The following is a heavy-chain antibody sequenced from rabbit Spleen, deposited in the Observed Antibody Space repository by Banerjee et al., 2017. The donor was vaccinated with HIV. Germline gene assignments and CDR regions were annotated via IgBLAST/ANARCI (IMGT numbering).Heavy chain of an antibody. V-gene: IGHV1S7*01. CDR2: IDPIFGTT. J-gene: IGHJ4*01. Sequence: QLTETGGGLVQPGGSLTLSCKASGFDFSSYYMNWVRQAPGKGLEWIGYIDPIFGTTYYANWVNGRFTISSHNAQNTLYLQLNSLTAADTATYFCVRGASSSGYYSLWGQGTLVTVS. CDR1: GFDFSSYY. D-gene: IGHD1-1*01. CDR3: VRGASSSGYYSL.